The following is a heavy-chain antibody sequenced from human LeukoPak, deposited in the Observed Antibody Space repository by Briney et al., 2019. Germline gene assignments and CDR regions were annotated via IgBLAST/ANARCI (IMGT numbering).Heavy chain of an antibody. J-gene: IGHJ4*02. D-gene: IGHD4-17*01. CDR2: ISGSGGST. Sequence: GGSLRLSCAASGFTFSSYAMSWVRQAPGKGLEWVSAISGSGGSTCYADSVKGRFTISRGNSKNTLYLQMNSLRAEDTAVYYCAKKYGDYGYFDYWGQGTLVTVSS. CDR1: GFTFSSYA. CDR3: AKKYGDYGYFDY. V-gene: IGHV3-23*01.